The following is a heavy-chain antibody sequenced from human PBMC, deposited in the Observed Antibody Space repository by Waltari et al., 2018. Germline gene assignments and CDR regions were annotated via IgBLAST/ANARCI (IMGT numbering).Heavy chain of an antibody. D-gene: IGHD3-16*01. V-gene: IGHV4-39*01. J-gene: IGHJ3*02. CDR1: GGSISSSSYY. CDR2: IYYSGSN. CDR3: ARRWGAYAFDI. Sequence: QLQLQESGPGLVKPSETLSLTCTVSGGSISSSSYYWGWIRQPPGKGLEWIGSIYYSGSNYYNPSIKGRGTIAVDRSMNQFSLELSSVTAGATAVYYCARRWGAYAFDIWGQGTMVTVSS.